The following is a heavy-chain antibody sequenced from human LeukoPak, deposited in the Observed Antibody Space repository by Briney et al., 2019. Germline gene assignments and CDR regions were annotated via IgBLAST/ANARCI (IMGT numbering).Heavy chain of an antibody. J-gene: IGHJ5*02. Sequence: ASVKVSCKTSGYTFSDYYLHWVRQAPGQGLEWMGWINPSSGGTKYVQKFQGRVTMTRDTSISTGYMELSRLRSDDTAVYYCARPISGGLAVTADWFDPWGQGTLVTVSS. CDR2: INPSSGGT. CDR3: ARPISGGLAVTADWFDP. V-gene: IGHV1-2*02. D-gene: IGHD6-19*01. CDR1: GYTFSDYY.